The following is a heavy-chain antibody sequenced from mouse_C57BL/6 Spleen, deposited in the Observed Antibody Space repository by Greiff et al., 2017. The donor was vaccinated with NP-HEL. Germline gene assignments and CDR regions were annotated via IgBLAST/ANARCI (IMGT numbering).Heavy chain of an antibody. D-gene: IGHD1-1*01. J-gene: IGHJ1*03. CDR2: IYPRSGNT. CDR1: GYTFTSYG. CDR3: ARLGVYYGSHWYFDV. V-gene: IGHV1-81*01. Sequence: QVQLQQSGAELARPGASVKLSCKASGYTFTSYGISWVKQRTGQGLEWIGEIYPRSGNTYYNAKFKGKATLTAAKSSSTAYMELRSLTSEDSAVYFCARLGVYYGSHWYFDVWGTGTTVTVSS.